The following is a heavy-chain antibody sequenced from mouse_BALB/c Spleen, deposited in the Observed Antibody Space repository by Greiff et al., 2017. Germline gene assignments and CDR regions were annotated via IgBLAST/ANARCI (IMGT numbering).Heavy chain of an antibody. V-gene: IGHV5-6-5*01. D-gene: IGHD1-1*01. CDR3: ARGLYYGSSDGYFDV. J-gene: IGHJ1*01. CDR2: ISSGGST. CDR1: GFTFSSYA. Sequence: EVKVVESGGGLVKPGGSLKLSCAASGFTFSSYAMSWVRQTPEKRLEWVASISSGGSTYYPDSVKGRFTISRDNARNILYLQMSSLRSEDTAMYYCARGLYYGSSDGYFDVWGAGTTVTVSS.